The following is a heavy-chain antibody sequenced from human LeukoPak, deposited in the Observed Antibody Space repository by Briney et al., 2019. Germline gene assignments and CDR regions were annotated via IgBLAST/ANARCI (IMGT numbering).Heavy chain of an antibody. V-gene: IGHV4-59*08. CDR1: GGSISSYY. CDR2: IYYTGST. CDR3: ATIAAAGTK. J-gene: IGHJ4*02. Sequence: SETLSLTCTVSGGSISSYYWSWIRQPPGKGLEWIGYIYYTGSTYYSPSLKSRVTLSVDTSKNQFSLKLSSVAAADTAVYYCATIAAAGTKWGQGTLVTVSS. D-gene: IGHD6-13*01.